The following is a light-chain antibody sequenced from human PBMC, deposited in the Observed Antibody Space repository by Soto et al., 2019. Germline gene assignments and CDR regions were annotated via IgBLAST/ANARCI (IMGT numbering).Light chain of an antibody. V-gene: IGKV3-20*01. Sequence: VLTQTPARLSFFPGDRATRSCRASQSVGGNVAWYQQIPGQPPKLLIFGASSRATGIADKFSGSGSGTDFTLTISRLEPADFALYYCQHYGAAPITVGQGTRLEIK. CDR3: QHYGAAPIT. CDR1: QSVGGN. CDR2: GAS. J-gene: IGKJ5*01.